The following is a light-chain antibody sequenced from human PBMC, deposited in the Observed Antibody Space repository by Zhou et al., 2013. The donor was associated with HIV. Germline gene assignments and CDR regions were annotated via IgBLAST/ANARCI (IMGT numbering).Light chain of an antibody. V-gene: IGKV1-5*03. CDR3: QQYDSNYRT. CDR1: QSISTW. J-gene: IGKJ1*01. CDR2: KAS. Sequence: DIQMTQSPSTLSASVGDRVTITCRASQSISTWLAWYQQKPGKVPKLLIYKASTLQSGVPSRFSGSGSGTEFTLTISSLQPDDFATYYCQQYDSNYRTFGQGTKVEIK.